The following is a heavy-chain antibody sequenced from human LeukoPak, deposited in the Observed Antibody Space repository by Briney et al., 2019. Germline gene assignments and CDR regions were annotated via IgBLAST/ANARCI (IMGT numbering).Heavy chain of an antibody. Sequence: GGSLRLSCAASGFTFSSYGMHWVRQAPGKGLEWVAVIWYDGSNKYYADSVKGRFTISRDNSKNTLYLQMNSLRAEDTAVYYCARDGGHYDILTGYFDTGNHFDYWGQGTLVTGSS. CDR1: GFTFSSYG. CDR3: ARDGGHYDILTGYFDTGNHFDY. V-gene: IGHV3-33*01. CDR2: IWYDGSNK. D-gene: IGHD3-9*01. J-gene: IGHJ4*02.